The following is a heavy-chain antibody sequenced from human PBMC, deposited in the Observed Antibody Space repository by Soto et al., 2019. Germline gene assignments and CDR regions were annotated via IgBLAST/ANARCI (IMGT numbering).Heavy chain of an antibody. J-gene: IGHJ2*01. CDR1: GMSSTHHV. CDR3: ASIITPGGGRRYFDL. Sequence: PGGSLIHSCVASGMSSTHHVMCWVCQAPGKGLEWVSSISESGATTYYGDPVKGRFTITRDNSNNTLYLQMNSLRAEDTAVYYCASIITPGGGRRYFDLWGRGTLVTVS. CDR2: ISESGATT. D-gene: IGHD1-20*01. V-gene: IGHV3-23*01.